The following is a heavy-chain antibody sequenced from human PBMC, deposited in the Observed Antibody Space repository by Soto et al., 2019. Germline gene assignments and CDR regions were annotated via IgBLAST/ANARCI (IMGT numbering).Heavy chain of an antibody. V-gene: IGHV1-18*01. CDR2: ISAYNGNT. J-gene: IGHJ4*02. CDR3: ARDSALIHYYDSSGYNY. D-gene: IGHD3-22*01. CDR1: GYTFTSYG. Sequence: ASVKVSCKASGYTFTSYGISWGRQAPGQGLEWMGWISAYNGNTNYAQKLQGRVTMTTDTSTSTAYMELRSLRSDDTAVYYCARDSALIHYYDSSGYNYWGQGTLVTVSS.